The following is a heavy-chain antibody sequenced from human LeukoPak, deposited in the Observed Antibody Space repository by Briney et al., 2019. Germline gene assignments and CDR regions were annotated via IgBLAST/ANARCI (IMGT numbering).Heavy chain of an antibody. V-gene: IGHV3-48*03. CDR3: ASPQYYFDY. CDR1: GFIFSTYA. Sequence: PGGSLRLSCAASGFIFSTYAMSWARQAPGKGLEWVSHISSSGSTTYYADSVKGRFTISRDNAKNSLYLQMNSLRAEDTAVYYCASPQYYFDYWGQGTLVTVSS. CDR2: ISSSGSTT. J-gene: IGHJ4*02. D-gene: IGHD5-24*01.